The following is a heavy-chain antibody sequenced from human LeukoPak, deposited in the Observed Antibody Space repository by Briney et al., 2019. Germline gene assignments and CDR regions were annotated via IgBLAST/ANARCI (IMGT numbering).Heavy chain of an antibody. D-gene: IGHD3-22*01. V-gene: IGHV1-69*04. CDR1: GDTFSNFV. J-gene: IGHJ4*02. Sequence: ASVTVSCKASGDTFSNFVISWLRQAPGQGLERLGRIIPAVGIAKYAPRFQDRVTITADTSTSTAYMELSSLRSDDTAVYYCARGRGYDRTGYVYYFDYWGQGTLVTVSS. CDR3: ARGRGYDRTGYVYYFDY. CDR2: IIPAVGIA.